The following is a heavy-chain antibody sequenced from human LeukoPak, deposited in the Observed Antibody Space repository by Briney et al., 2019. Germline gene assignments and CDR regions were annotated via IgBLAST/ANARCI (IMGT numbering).Heavy chain of an antibody. V-gene: IGHV1-18*01. CDR3: ARSRNGHDILTGYYSPFDY. J-gene: IGHJ4*02. CDR2: ISAYNGNT. D-gene: IGHD3-9*01. Sequence: ASVKVSCKASGYTFTSYGISWVRQAPGQGLEWMGWISAYNGNTNYAQKLQGRVTMTTDTSTSTACMELRSLRSDDTAVYYCARSRNGHDILTGYYSPFDYWGQGTLVTVSS. CDR1: GYTFTSYG.